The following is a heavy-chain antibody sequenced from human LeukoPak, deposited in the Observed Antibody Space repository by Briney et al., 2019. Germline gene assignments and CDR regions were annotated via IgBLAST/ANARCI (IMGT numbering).Heavy chain of an antibody. J-gene: IGHJ4*02. CDR3: ARGLRQYSSSGVGY. D-gene: IGHD6-6*01. Sequence: PSETLSLTCTVSGGSISSSSYYWGWIRQPPGKGLEWVGTIYYRGSTYYNPSLKSRVTISVDTSKNQFSLKLSSVTAADTAVYYCARGLRQYSSSGVGYWGQGTLVTVSS. CDR1: GGSISSSSYY. V-gene: IGHV4-39*07. CDR2: IYYRGST.